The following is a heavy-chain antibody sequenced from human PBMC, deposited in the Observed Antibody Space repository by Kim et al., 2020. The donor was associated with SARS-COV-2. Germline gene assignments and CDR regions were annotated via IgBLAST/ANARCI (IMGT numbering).Heavy chain of an antibody. CDR2: IKSKTDGGTT. Sequence: GGSLRLSCAASGFTFSNAWMSWVRQAPGKGLEWVGRIKSKTDGGTTDYAAPVKGRFTISRDDSKNTLYLQMNSLKTEDTAVYYCTTDPGSYGEVGGGYGMDVWGQGTTVTVSS. J-gene: IGHJ6*02. CDR1: GFTFSNAW. D-gene: IGHD4-17*01. CDR3: TTDPGSYGEVGGGYGMDV. V-gene: IGHV3-15*01.